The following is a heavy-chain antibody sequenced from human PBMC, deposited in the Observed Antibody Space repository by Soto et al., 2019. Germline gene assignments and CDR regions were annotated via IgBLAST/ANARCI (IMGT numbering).Heavy chain of an antibody. D-gene: IGHD3-22*01. CDR3: ARMLGSGYYYDLDY. CDR1: GFTFSSYS. Sequence: EVQLVESGGGLVKPGGSLRHSCAASGFTFSSYSMNWVRQAPGKGLEWVSSISSSSSYIYYADSVKGRFTISRDNAKNSLYLQMNSLRAEDTAVYYCARMLGSGYYYDLDYWGQGTLVTVSS. CDR2: ISSSSSYI. V-gene: IGHV3-21*01. J-gene: IGHJ4*02.